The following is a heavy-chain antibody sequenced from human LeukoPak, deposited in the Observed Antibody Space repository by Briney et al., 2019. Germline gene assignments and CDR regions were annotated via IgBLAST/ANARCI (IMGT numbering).Heavy chain of an antibody. Sequence: GGSLRLSCAASGFTFSTYWMSRVRQAPGKGLEWVANIKQDGSEKYYVDSVKGRFTISRDNAQNSLYLQMNSLRAEDTAVYYCARVSYSSGWYNDFDSWGQGTLVTVSS. CDR2: IKQDGSEK. J-gene: IGHJ4*02. CDR1: GFTFSTYW. CDR3: ARVSYSSGWYNDFDS. D-gene: IGHD6-19*01. V-gene: IGHV3-7*01.